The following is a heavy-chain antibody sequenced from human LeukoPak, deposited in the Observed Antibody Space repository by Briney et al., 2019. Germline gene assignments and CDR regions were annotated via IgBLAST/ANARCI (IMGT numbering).Heavy chain of an antibody. J-gene: IGHJ4*02. CDR1: GFTFSSYS. V-gene: IGHV3-48*01. CDR3: ARDPQEWELTGEGRYFDY. Sequence: GGSLRLSCAASGFTFSSYSMNWVRQAPGKGLEWVSYISSSSSTIYYADSVKGRFTISRDNAKNSLYLQMNSLRAEDTAVYYCARDPQEWELTGEGRYFDYWGQGTLVTVSS. D-gene: IGHD1-26*01. CDR2: ISSSSSTI.